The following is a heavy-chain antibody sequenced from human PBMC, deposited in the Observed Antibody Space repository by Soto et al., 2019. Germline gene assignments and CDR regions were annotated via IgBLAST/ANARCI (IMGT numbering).Heavy chain of an antibody. Sequence: SETLSLTCAVYGGSFSGYYWSWIRQPPGKGLEWIGDINHSGSTNYNPSLKSRVTISVDTSKNQFSLKLSSVTAADTAVYYCARFNRWGVNWFDPWGQGTLVTVS. V-gene: IGHV4-34*01. CDR3: ARFNRWGVNWFDP. D-gene: IGHD3-16*01. J-gene: IGHJ5*02. CDR1: GGSFSGYY. CDR2: INHSGST.